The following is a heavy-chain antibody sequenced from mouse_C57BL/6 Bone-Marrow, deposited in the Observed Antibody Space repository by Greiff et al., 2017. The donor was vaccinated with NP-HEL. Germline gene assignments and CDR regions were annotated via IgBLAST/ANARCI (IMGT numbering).Heavy chain of an antibody. CDR1: GFTFSDAW. D-gene: IGHD1-1*01. CDR2: IRNKANNHAT. V-gene: IGHV6-6*01. CDR3: TRDFYYGSSKFAY. J-gene: IGHJ3*01. Sequence: EVKVEESGGGLVQPGGSMKLSCAASGFTFSDAWMDWVRQSPEKGLEWVAEIRNKANNHATYYAESVKGRFTISRDDSKSSVYLQMNSLRAEDTGIYYCTRDFYYGSSKFAYWGQGTLVTVSA.